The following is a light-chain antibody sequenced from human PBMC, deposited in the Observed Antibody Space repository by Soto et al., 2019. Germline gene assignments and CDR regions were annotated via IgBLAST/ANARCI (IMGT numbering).Light chain of an antibody. Sequence: EIVMTQSPATLSVSPGERATLSCRASQSVTSNLAWYQHKPGQAPRLLIYSSSTRAAGIPARFGGSGSGTEFTFSISSLQSEDFAVYYCQQYNNWPRTFGQGTKVDIK. CDR3: QQYNNWPRT. CDR1: QSVTSN. CDR2: SSS. V-gene: IGKV3-15*01. J-gene: IGKJ1*01.